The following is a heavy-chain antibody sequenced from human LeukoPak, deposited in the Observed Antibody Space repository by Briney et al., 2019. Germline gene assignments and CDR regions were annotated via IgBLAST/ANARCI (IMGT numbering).Heavy chain of an antibody. Sequence: SVKVSCKASGRTFSSYAISWVRQAPGQGGEWMGGIITIFGTANYAQKFQGRVTITADESTSTAYMELSSLRSEDTAVYYCARGGYYDILTGYYPNYYYMDVWGKGTTVTVSS. J-gene: IGHJ6*03. CDR1: GRTFSSYA. CDR2: IITIFGTA. D-gene: IGHD3-9*01. CDR3: ARGGYYDILTGYYPNYYYMDV. V-gene: IGHV1-69*13.